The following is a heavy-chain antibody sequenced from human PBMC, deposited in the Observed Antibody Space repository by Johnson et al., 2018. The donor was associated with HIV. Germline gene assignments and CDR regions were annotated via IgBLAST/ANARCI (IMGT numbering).Heavy chain of an antibody. J-gene: IGHJ3*02. Sequence: QVQLMESGGGVVQPGRSLRLSCAVSGFTFSSYGMHWVRQAPGKGLEWVAVISYDGSNKYYADSVQGRFTISRDNSKNTLYLQMNSLRAEDTAVYYCAKTWDDYNDAFDIWGQGTMLTVSS. V-gene: IGHV3-30*18. CDR1: GFTFSSYG. CDR3: AKTWDDYNDAFDI. CDR2: ISYDGSNK. D-gene: IGHD4/OR15-4a*01.